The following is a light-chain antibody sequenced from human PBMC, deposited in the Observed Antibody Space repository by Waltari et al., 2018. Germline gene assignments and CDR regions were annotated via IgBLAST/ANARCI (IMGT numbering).Light chain of an antibody. Sequence: QSVVTQPPSASGTPGQRVTISCSSSPNIGSNTVNWYQQLPGPAPQLLMYSNNQRPSGFPDRFSGSKSGTSSSLVISGLQSEDEADYYCAAWDDSLNAWVFGGGTKLTVL. CDR3: AAWDDSLNAWV. CDR2: SNN. CDR1: SPNIGSNT. V-gene: IGLV1-44*01. J-gene: IGLJ3*02.